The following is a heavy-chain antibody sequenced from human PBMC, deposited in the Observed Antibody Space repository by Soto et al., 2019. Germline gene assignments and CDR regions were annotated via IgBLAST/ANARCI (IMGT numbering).Heavy chain of an antibody. CDR3: ARDARGTRGFDEMDI. CDR1: GYIFTGYH. J-gene: IGHJ6*02. D-gene: IGHD3-9*01. V-gene: IGHV1-2*02. Sequence: ASVKVSCKASGYIFTGYHIHWVRQAPGRGLEWMGWINPNRGDTEYAQNFQGRVTMTRDTSFNLVYMEMSGLMSDDTAVYYCARDARGTRGFDEMDIWGQGSTVTVFS. CDR2: INPNRGDT.